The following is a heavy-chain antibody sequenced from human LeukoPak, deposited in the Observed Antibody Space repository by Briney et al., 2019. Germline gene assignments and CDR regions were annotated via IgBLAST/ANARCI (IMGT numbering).Heavy chain of an antibody. V-gene: IGHV4-59*01. Sequence: SETLSLTCTVSGGSISSYYWSWIRQPPGKGLEWLGYIYYSGRTTYKSSLKSRVTISVDTHKIQFSLQLSSVTAEDTAVYYCARVPIRYFGTKPRYYFDYWGQGTLVTVSS. CDR3: ARVPIRYFGTKPRYYFDY. D-gene: IGHD3-9*01. CDR2: IYYSGRT. J-gene: IGHJ4*02. CDR1: GGSISSYY.